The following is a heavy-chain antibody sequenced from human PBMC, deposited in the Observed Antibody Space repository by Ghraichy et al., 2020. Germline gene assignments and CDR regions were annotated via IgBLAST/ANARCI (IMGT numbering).Heavy chain of an antibody. CDR2: IYYSGST. D-gene: IGHD6-19*01. CDR1: GGSISSSSYY. V-gene: IGHV4-39*07. J-gene: IGHJ4*02. Sequence: SQTLSLTCTVSGGSISSSSYYWGWIRQPPGKGLEWIGSIYYSGSTYYNPSLKSRVTISVDTSKNQFSLKLSSVTAADTAVYYCARARAEWLVQKYYFDYWGQGTLVTVSS. CDR3: ARARAEWLVQKYYFDY.